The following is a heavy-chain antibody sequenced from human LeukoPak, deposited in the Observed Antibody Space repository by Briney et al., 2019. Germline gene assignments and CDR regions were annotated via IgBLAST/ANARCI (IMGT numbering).Heavy chain of an antibody. J-gene: IGHJ4*02. CDR1: GFTFSSHFW. CDR3: VRDLDLGGYSSFEY. V-gene: IGHV3-74*01. D-gene: IGHD4-23*01. CDR2: IKSDGSSS. Sequence: GGSLRLSCAASGFTFSSHFWMHWVRQGPGKGLVWVSRIKSDGSSSTYADSVKGRFTISRDNAKNSLYLQMNTLRAEDTAVYYCVRDLDLGGYSSFEYWGQGTLVTVSS.